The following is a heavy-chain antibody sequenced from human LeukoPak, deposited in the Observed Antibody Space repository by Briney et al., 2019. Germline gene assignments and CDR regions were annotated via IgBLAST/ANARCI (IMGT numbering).Heavy chain of an antibody. J-gene: IGHJ4*02. V-gene: IGHV3-11*04. CDR1: GLSFSDNR. CDR2: INTNGRTI. Sequence: KAGGSLRLSCAVSGLSFSDNRMIWVRQAPGKGLEWVSYINTNGRTIQYADSVKGRFTISRDNAQNSLFLQMNSLRAEDTAVYYCARDQSWLPDYWGQGTLVTVSS. CDR3: ARDQSWLPDY. D-gene: IGHD5-12*01.